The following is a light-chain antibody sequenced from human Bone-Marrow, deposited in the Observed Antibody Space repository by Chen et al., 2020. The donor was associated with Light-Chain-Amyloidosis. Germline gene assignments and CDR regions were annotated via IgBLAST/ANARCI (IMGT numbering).Light chain of an antibody. CDR3: QSADRSGTSGVI. V-gene: IGLV3-25*03. CDR1: DFPTQY. CDR2: RYT. Sequence: SYELTQPPSVSVSPGHTARITCSGDDFPTQYAYWYQQKPGQAPVLVIHRYTERPSGISKRFSGSSSGTTGTLTISGVQAEAEADYHCQSADRSGTSGVIFGGGTQLTVL. J-gene: IGLJ2*01.